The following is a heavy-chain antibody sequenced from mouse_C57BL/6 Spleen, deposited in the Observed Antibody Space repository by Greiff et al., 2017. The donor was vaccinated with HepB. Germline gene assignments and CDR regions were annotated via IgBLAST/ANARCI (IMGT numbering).Heavy chain of an antibody. Sequence: QVQLQQPGAELVKPGASVKLSCKASGYTFTSYWMHWVKQRPGRGLEWIGMIDPNSGGTKYNEKFKSKATLTVDKASSTAYMQLSSLTSEDSAVYYCARGYDYPGFAYWGQGTLVTVSA. J-gene: IGHJ3*01. CDR3: ARGYDYPGFAY. CDR1: GYTFTSYW. D-gene: IGHD2-4*01. CDR2: IDPNSGGT. V-gene: IGHV1-72*01.